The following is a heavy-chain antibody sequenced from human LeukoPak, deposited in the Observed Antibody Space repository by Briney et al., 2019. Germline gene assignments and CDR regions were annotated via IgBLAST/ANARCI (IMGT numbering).Heavy chain of an antibody. D-gene: IGHD6-19*01. V-gene: IGHV3-21*01. J-gene: IGHJ3*02. CDR1: GFTFSSYS. CDR3: ARDQYSGHWYYALDI. Sequence: GGSLRLSCAASGFTFSSYSMNWVRQAPGKGLEWVSSISSSSSYIYYADSVKGRFTISRDNAKNSLYLQMNSLRDEDTAVYYCARDQYSGHWYYALDIWGQGTMVTVSS. CDR2: ISSSSSYI.